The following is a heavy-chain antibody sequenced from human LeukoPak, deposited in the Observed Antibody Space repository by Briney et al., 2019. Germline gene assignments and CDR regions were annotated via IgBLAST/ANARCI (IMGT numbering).Heavy chain of an antibody. CDR2: ISGSGVST. CDR1: GFTFSNYA. V-gene: IGHV3-23*01. Sequence: GGSLRLSCAASGFTFSNYAMSWVRQAPGKGLEWVSAISGSGVSTWYADSVKGRFTTSRDNSNNMLYLQMSSLKVEDTAVYYCAKRAPIPDYWGQGTLVTVSS. J-gene: IGHJ4*02. CDR3: AKRAPIPDY.